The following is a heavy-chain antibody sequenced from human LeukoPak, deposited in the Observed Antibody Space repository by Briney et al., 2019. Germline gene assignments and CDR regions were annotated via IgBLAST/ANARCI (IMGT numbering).Heavy chain of an antibody. V-gene: IGHV3-23*01. D-gene: IGHD4-11*01. CDR3: ADLRGMTTTRYYFDY. J-gene: IGHJ4*02. CDR1: GFTFSTYA. CDR2: ISGSGAYT. Sequence: PAGSLRLSCAASGFTFSTYAMTWVRQAPGKGLEWVSAISGSGAYTYYADSVKGRFTISRDNSKNTLYLQMNSLRADDTAVYYCADLRGMTTTRYYFDYWGQGTLVTVSS.